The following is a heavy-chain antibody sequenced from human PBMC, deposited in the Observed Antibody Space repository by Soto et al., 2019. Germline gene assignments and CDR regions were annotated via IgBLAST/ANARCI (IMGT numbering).Heavy chain of an antibody. J-gene: IGHJ6*02. CDR3: AKLIYPLNSSGLDV. CDR1: GFTFSSYD. D-gene: IGHD1-1*01. CDR2: ISYEGLNT. Sequence: QVQLVQSGGGVVQPGRFLRLSCATSGFTFSSYDMQWVRHAPGKGLEWVALISYEGLNTYYADSVRGRFIISRDNSKNILYLQMHSLRPDDTAVYYCAKLIYPLNSSGLDVWGQGATVIVSS. V-gene: IGHV3-30*18.